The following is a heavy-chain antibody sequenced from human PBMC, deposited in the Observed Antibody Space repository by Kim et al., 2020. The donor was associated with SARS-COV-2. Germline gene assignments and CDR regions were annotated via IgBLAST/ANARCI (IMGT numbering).Heavy chain of an antibody. V-gene: IGHV3-66*02. CDR3: ASLAASSGYYYPSDAFDI. CDR2: IYSGGST. Sequence: GGSLRLSCAASGFTVSSNYMSWVRQAPGKGLEWVSVIYSGGSTYYADSVKGRFTISRDNSKNTLYLQMNSLRAEDTAVYYCASLAASSGYYYPSDAFDIWGQGTMVTVSS. D-gene: IGHD3-22*01. J-gene: IGHJ3*02. CDR1: GFTVSSNY.